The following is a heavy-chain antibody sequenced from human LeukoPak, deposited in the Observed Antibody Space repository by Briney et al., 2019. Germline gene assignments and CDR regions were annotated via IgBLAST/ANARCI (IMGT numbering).Heavy chain of an antibody. CDR1: GASISSHY. CDR2: IYDRGSN. Sequence: NPSDTLSLTCTVTGASISSHYWCWIRHPPGTALELIGDIYDRGSNTYNPSLKSRVSISVSTSRNRFSLNLRSVTAADTAVYYCAKIEVGRFDPWGQGTLVTVSS. J-gene: IGHJ5*02. D-gene: IGHD1-26*01. CDR3: AKIEVGRFDP. V-gene: IGHV4-59*11.